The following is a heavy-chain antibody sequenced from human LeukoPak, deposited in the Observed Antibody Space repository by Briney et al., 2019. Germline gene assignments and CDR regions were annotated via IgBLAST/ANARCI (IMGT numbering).Heavy chain of an antibody. J-gene: IGHJ4*02. D-gene: IGHD2-2*01. V-gene: IGHV1-69*13. CDR2: IIPIFGTA. Sequence: SVKVSCKASGGTFSSYAISWVRQAPGQGLEWMGGIIPIFGTADYAQKFQGRVTITADESTSTAYMELSSLRSEDTAVYYCARTKRDCSSTSCYPLSFDYWGQGTLVTVSS. CDR3: ARTKRDCSSTSCYPLSFDY. CDR1: GGTFSSYA.